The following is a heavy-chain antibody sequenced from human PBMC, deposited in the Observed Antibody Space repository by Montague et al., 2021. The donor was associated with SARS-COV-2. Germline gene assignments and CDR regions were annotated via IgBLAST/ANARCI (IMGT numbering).Heavy chain of an antibody. Sequence: SLRLSCAASGFSVSSKYMTWVRQPPGKGLEWVSTIYSGDTAYYADSVQGRFTISRDHSKNTVFLQMNSLRAEDTALYYCATFYVDTVSGTNAFDLWGQGTLVSVSS. CDR2: IYSGDTA. J-gene: IGHJ3*01. D-gene: IGHD5-18*01. CDR1: GFSVSSKY. CDR3: ATFYVDTVSGTNAFDL. V-gene: IGHV3-53*01.